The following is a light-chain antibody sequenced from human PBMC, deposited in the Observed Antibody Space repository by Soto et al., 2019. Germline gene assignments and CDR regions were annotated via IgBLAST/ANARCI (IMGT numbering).Light chain of an antibody. CDR2: DVS. CDR3: QQYYSYSGT. CDR1: QTVSSW. Sequence: DIQMTQSPSTLSASVGDRVTITCLASQTVSSWLAWYQQKPGKAPKLLIYDVSSLESGVPSRFSGSGSGTEFTLPISTLQPDDFATYYCQQYYSYSGTFGKGTKV. J-gene: IGKJ1*01. V-gene: IGKV1-5*01.